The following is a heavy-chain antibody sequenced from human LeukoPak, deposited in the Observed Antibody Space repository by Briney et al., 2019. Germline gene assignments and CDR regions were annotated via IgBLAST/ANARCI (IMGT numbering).Heavy chain of an antibody. CDR1: GDSTAGRY. D-gene: IGHD1-26*01. J-gene: IGHJ4*02. CDR2: VYKSGDV. V-gene: IGHV4-4*07. Sequence: SETLSLTCSVSGDSTAGRYWSWIRQSPGKGLEWLGLVYKSGDVNYHPSFRSRLSVSLDRSKTQVSLRLSSVTAADTAVYYCARDPIIVGALYYFDYWGQGTLVTVSS. CDR3: ARDPIIVGALYYFDY.